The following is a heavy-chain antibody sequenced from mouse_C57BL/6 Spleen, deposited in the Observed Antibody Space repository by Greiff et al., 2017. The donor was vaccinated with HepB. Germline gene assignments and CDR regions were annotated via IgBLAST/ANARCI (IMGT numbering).Heavy chain of an antibody. CDR1: GYAFSSSW. V-gene: IGHV1-82*01. Sequence: VQLQQSGPELVKPGASVKISCKASGYAFSSSWMNWVKQRPGKGLEWIGRIYPGDGDTNFNGKFKSKATLTADKSSSTAYMQLSSLTSEDSAVYICARGAFYAMYYWGQGTSVTVSS. J-gene: IGHJ4*01. D-gene: IGHD3-1*01. CDR2: IYPGDGDT. CDR3: ARGAFYAMYY.